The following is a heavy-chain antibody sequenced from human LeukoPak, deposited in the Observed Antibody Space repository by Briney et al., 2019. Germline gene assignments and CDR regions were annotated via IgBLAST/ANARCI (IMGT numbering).Heavy chain of an antibody. Sequence: ASVKVSCKASGYSFVLYGISWVRQAPGQGLEWMGRINPNSGDPNYPQRFQGRVTMTRDTSISTAYMEMSSLTSDDTAVYYCARSARHCNNGVCFTDYYIDLWGKGTTVIVSS. CDR1: GYSFVLYG. CDR3: ARSARHCNNGVCFTDYYIDL. J-gene: IGHJ6*03. CDR2: INPNSGDP. V-gene: IGHV1-2*06. D-gene: IGHD2-8*01.